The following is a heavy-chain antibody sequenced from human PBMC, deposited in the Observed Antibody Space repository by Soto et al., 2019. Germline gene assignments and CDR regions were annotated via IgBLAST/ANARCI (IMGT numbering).Heavy chain of an antibody. J-gene: IGHJ5*02. CDR1: GGSFSSGSYY. CDR2: IHYSGSH. Sequence: PSETLSLTCSVSGGSFSSGSYYWSWIRQPPGRGLEWIGYIHYSGSHSYNPSLKSRVTMSVDTSKNQFSLKLSSVTAADTAVYYCARAGDLNWFDPWGQGTLVTVSS. CDR3: ARAGDLNWFDP. V-gene: IGHV4-61*01.